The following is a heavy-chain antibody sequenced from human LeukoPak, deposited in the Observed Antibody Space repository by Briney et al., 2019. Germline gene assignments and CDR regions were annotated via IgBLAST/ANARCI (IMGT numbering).Heavy chain of an antibody. V-gene: IGHV1-69*13. Sequence: SVKVSCKASGGTFSSYAISWVRQAPGQGLEWMGGIIPIFGTANYAQKFQGRVTITADESTSTAYMELSSLRPDDTAVYYCVRDQYLNVMTGFDEWGQGTLVTVSS. D-gene: IGHD3-9*01. CDR3: VRDQYLNVMTGFDE. J-gene: IGHJ4*02. CDR2: IIPIFGTA. CDR1: GGTFSSYA.